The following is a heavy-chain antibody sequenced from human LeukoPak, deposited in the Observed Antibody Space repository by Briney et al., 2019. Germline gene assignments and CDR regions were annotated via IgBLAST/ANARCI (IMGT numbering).Heavy chain of an antibody. D-gene: IGHD6-19*01. CDR1: GGSIRSSYYY. Sequence: PSETLSLTCTVSGGSIRSSYYYWGWIRQPPGKGLEWIGSIYDSGSTYYNPSLKSRVTISVDTSKNQFSLKLNSVTAADTAVYYCARDRLYSSGWYYFDYWGQGTLVTVSS. V-gene: IGHV4-39*01. CDR3: ARDRLYSSGWYYFDY. CDR2: IYDSGST. J-gene: IGHJ4*02.